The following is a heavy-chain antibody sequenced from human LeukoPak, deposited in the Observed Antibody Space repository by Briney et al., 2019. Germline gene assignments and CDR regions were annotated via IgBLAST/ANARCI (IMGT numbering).Heavy chain of an antibody. V-gene: IGHV3-30*02. D-gene: IGHD3-3*01. J-gene: IGHJ4*02. CDR2: IRYDGNNK. CDR1: GFTFSSYG. Sequence: SGGSLRLSCAASGFTFSSYGMHWVRQAPGNGLEWVAFIRYDGNNKYYADSVKGRFTISRDNSKNTLYLQMNSLRAEDTAVYYCAKGPITIFGVVHFDYWGQGTLVTVSS. CDR3: AKGPITIFGVVHFDY.